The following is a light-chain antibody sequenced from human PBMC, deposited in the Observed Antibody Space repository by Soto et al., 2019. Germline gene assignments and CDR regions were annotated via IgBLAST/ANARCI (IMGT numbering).Light chain of an antibody. Sequence: EIVMTQSPTILSVSPGEISTLSFSASQNVDSNYLAWYQQKPGQAPRLLIYGASYRAAGIPDRFSGSGSGTDFTLTISRLEPEDFAVYYCQQRSNWPITFGQGTRLEIK. CDR1: QNVDSNY. CDR3: QQRSNWPIT. J-gene: IGKJ5*01. V-gene: IGKV3D-20*02. CDR2: GAS.